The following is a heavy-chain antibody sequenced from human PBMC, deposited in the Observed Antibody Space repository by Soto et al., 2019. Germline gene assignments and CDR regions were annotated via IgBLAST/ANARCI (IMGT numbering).Heavy chain of an antibody. CDR2: INPSGGST. J-gene: IGHJ3*02. V-gene: IGHV1-46*03. D-gene: IGHD2-15*01. CDR1: GYTFTSYY. Sequence: GASVKVSCKASGYTFTSYYMHWVRQAPGQGLEWMGIINPSGGSTSYAQKFQGRVTMTRDTSTSTVYMELSSLRPEDTAVYYCARDQRVVVAAIFAFDIWGQGTMVTVSS. CDR3: ARDQRVVVAAIFAFDI.